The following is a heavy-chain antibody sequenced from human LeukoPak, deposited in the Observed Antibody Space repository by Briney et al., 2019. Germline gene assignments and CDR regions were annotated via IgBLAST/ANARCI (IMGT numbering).Heavy chain of an antibody. J-gene: IGHJ4*02. CDR2: IRSKAYGGTT. CDR3: ISGGSSWAFDY. D-gene: IGHD2-15*01. Sequence: GGSLRLSCTASGFTFGDYAMSWFRQAPGKGLEWVGFIRSKAYGGTTEYAASVKGRFTISRDDSKSIAYLQMNSLKTEDTAVYYCISGGSSWAFDYWGQGTLVTVSS. V-gene: IGHV3-49*03. CDR1: GFTFGDYA.